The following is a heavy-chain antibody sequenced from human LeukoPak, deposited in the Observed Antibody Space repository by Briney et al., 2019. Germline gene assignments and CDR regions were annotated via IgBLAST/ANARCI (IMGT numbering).Heavy chain of an antibody. Sequence: GGSLRLSCAASGFTFSSYGMHWVRQAPGKGLEWVAVIWYDGSNKYYADSVKGRFTISRDNSRNTLYLQMNSLRAEDTAVYYCAKAKPILGSSRRPYFDYWGQGTLVTVPS. CDR3: AKAKPILGSSRRPYFDY. CDR2: IWYDGSNK. D-gene: IGHD6-6*01. CDR1: GFTFSSYG. J-gene: IGHJ4*02. V-gene: IGHV3-33*06.